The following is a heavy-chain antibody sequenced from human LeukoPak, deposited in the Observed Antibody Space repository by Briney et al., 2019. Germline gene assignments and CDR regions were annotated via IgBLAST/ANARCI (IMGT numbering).Heavy chain of an antibody. Sequence: GGSLRLSCAASGLTFSRSWMHWVRQTPGKGLEWVAGIKEDGGQKDYVASVRGRFTISRDNARNSLYLQMNNLRADDTAVYYCATGGPMGSSWGQGTPVIVSA. CDR1: GLTFSRSW. D-gene: IGHD3-10*01. V-gene: IGHV3-7*01. CDR2: IKEDGGQK. J-gene: IGHJ4*02. CDR3: ATGGPMGSS.